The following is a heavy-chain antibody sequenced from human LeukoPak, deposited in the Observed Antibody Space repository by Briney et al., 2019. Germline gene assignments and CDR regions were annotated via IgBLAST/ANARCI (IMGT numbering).Heavy chain of an antibody. D-gene: IGHD2-2*01. CDR3: ARVPAAIGGFDP. V-gene: IGHV4-30-4*08. Sequence: PSETLSLTCTVSGGSISSGDYYWSWIRQPPGKGLEWIGYIYYSGSTYYNPSLKSRGTISVDTSKNQFSLKLSSVTAADTAVYYCARVPAAIGGFDPWGQGTLVTVSS. CDR1: GGSISSGDYY. J-gene: IGHJ5*02. CDR2: IYYSGST.